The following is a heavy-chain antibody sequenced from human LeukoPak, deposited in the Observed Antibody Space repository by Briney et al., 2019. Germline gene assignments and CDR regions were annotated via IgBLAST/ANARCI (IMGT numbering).Heavy chain of an antibody. Sequence: SEPVSLTCTVSGVSIGSYYWTWIRQPPGKGLEWIGYIYYSGSTNYNPSLKSRVTISVDTSKNQLSLKLTSVTAADTAVYYCARDLTSFDYWGQGTLVSASS. V-gene: IGHV4-59*01. J-gene: IGHJ4*02. D-gene: IGHD3-9*01. CDR1: GVSIGSYY. CDR3: ARDLTSFDY. CDR2: IYYSGST.